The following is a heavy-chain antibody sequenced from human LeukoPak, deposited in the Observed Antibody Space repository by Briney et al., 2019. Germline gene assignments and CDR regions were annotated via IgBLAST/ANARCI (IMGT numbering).Heavy chain of an antibody. D-gene: IGHD2-2*01. J-gene: IGHJ6*03. V-gene: IGHV3-30*02. CDR2: IRYDGSNK. Sequence: GGSLRLSCAASGFTFSSYGMHWVRQAPGKGLEWVAFIRYDGSNKYYADSVKGRFTISRDNSKNTLYLQMNSLRAEDTAVYYCAKDGLDIVVVPAANYYYYYMDVWGRGTTVTVSS. CDR1: GFTFSSYG. CDR3: AKDGLDIVVVPAANYYYYYMDV.